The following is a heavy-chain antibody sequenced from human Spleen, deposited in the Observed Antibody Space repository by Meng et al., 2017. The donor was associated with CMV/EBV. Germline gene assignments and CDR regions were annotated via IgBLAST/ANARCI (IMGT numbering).Heavy chain of an antibody. Sequence: GESLKISCAASGFTFSTSWMSWVRQAPGKGLEWVASVKQDGSEKKYVDSLKGRFTISRDNARNLLYLQMNSLRVEDTAIYYCVRRSRYYDSRSGYYTVYFDYWGQGTLVTVSS. D-gene: IGHD3-3*01. CDR3: VRRSRYYDSRSGYYTVYFDY. V-gene: IGHV3-7*01. CDR1: GFTFSTSW. CDR2: VKQDGSEK. J-gene: IGHJ4*02.